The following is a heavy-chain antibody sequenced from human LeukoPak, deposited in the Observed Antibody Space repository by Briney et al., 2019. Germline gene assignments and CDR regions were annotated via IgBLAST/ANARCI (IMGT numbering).Heavy chain of an antibody. Sequence: PGGSLRLSCAASGFTFSSYWMSWVRQAPGKGLEWVANIKQGGSEKYYVDSVKGRFTISRDNAKNSLYLQMNSLRAEDTAVYYCASDFYYGSGSYYKDAFDIWGQGTMVTVSS. CDR3: ASDFYYGSGSYYKDAFDI. CDR1: GFTFSSYW. J-gene: IGHJ3*02. D-gene: IGHD3-10*01. CDR2: IKQGGSEK. V-gene: IGHV3-7*01.